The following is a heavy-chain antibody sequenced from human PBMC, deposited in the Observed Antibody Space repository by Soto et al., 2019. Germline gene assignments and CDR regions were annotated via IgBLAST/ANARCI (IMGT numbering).Heavy chain of an antibody. CDR2: IYSGGST. CDR3: ARLWFGELSYYYYMDV. V-gene: IGHV3-53*04. Sequence: EVQLVESGGGLVQPGGSLRLSCAASGFTVSSNYMSWVRQAPGKGLEWVSVIYSGGSTYYADSVKGRFTISRHNSKNTLYLQMNSLRAEDTAVYYCARLWFGELSYYYYMDVWGKGTTVTVSS. CDR1: GFTVSSNY. J-gene: IGHJ6*03. D-gene: IGHD3-10*01.